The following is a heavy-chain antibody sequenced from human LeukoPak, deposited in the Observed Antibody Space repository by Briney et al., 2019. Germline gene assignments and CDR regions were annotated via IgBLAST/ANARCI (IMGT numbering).Heavy chain of an antibody. CDR2: IYGGNSDT. CDR1: GYSFASYW. J-gene: IGHJ4*02. D-gene: IGHD3-10*01. V-gene: IGHV5-51*01. CDR3: ARHSSTMAFDY. Sequence: GESLKISCQGSGYSFASYWIGWERQMPGKGLEWVGLIYGGNSDTRYSPSFQGQVTISADKSISTAYLQWSSLKASDAAMYYCARHSSTMAFDYWGQGTLATVSS.